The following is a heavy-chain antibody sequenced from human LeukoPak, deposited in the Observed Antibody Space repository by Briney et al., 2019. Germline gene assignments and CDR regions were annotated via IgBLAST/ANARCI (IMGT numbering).Heavy chain of an antibody. J-gene: IGHJ5*02. Sequence: ASVKVSCKASGYTFTSYGISWVRQAPGQGLEWMGWISAYNGNTNYAQKLQGRVTMTTDTSTSTAYMELRSLRSDDTAVYYCARGPGQLLLSLNWFDPWGQGTLVTVSS. CDR1: GYTFTSYG. D-gene: IGHD2-2*01. CDR3: ARGPGQLLLSLNWFDP. V-gene: IGHV1-18*01. CDR2: ISAYNGNT.